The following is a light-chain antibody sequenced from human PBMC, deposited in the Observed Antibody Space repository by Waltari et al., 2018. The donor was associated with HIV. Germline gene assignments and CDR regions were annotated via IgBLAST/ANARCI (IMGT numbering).Light chain of an antibody. CDR3: MQALQFT. CDR1: QSLLHSNGYNY. J-gene: IGKJ3*01. CDR2: LGS. Sequence: DIVMTQFPLSLPVTPGESASISCRSSQSLLHSNGYNYLDWYLQKPGQSPQLLIYLGSNRASGVPDRFSGSGSGTDCTLKISRVEAEDVGVYYCMQALQFTFGPGTKVDIK. V-gene: IGKV2-28*01.